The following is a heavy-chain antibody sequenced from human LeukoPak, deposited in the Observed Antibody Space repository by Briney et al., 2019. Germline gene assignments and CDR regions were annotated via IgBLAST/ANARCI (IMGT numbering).Heavy chain of an antibody. V-gene: IGHV1-46*01. CDR1: GYTFTSYY. Sequence: ASVKVSCKASGYTFTSYYIHWVRQAPGQGLEWMGLINPSGGSTNYAQKFQGRVTMTRDTSTSTVYMELSSLRSEDTAVYYCARANGDYVGFDYWGQGTLVTVSS. CDR3: ARANGDYVGFDY. CDR2: INPSGGST. D-gene: IGHD4-17*01. J-gene: IGHJ4*02.